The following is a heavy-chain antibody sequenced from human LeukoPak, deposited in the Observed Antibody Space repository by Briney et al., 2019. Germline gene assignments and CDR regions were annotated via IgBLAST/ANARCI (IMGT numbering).Heavy chain of an antibody. V-gene: IGHV3-66*02. J-gene: IGHJ4*02. CDR2: FYGGGST. CDR3: AKPHFDD. Sequence: GGSLRLSCLGSGFTFSSHDMDWVRQAPGKGLEWVSGFYGGGSTDYADSVKGRFTISRDNSKNTLYLQMNRLRAGDTAVYYCAKPHFDDWGQGTLVTVSS. CDR1: GFTFSSHD.